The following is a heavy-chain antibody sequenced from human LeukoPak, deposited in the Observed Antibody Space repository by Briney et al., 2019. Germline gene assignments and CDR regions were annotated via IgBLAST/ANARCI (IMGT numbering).Heavy chain of an antibody. Sequence: SETLSLTCTVSGGSISSSSYYWGWIRQPPGKGLEWIGSIYYSGSTYYNPSLKSRVTISVDTSKNQFSLKLSSVTAADTAVYYCARLPAYCSGGSCYYYYYGMDVWGQGTTVTVSS. J-gene: IGHJ6*02. CDR2: IYYSGST. V-gene: IGHV4-39*07. CDR3: ARLPAYCSGGSCYYYYYGMDV. D-gene: IGHD2-15*01. CDR1: GGSISSSSYY.